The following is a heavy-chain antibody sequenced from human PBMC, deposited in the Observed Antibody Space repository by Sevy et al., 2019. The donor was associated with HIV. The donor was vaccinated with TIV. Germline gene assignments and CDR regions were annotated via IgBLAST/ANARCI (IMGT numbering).Heavy chain of an antibody. Sequence: GGSLRLSCAASGFTFRRYWMSWVRQAPGKGLGWVANIKQDGSEKYYVDSVKGRFTMSRDNAKNSLYLQMNSLRAEDTAVYYCTKMKDDSSGFHLDYWGQGTLVTVSS. CDR1: GFTFRRYW. CDR2: IKQDGSEK. J-gene: IGHJ4*02. CDR3: TKMKDDSSGFHLDY. V-gene: IGHV3-7*01. D-gene: IGHD3-22*01.